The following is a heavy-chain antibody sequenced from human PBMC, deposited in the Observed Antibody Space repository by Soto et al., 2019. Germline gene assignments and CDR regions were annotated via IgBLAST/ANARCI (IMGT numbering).Heavy chain of an antibody. J-gene: IGHJ5*02. CDR3: AKAVDSTGYYNFDP. Sequence: QVQLVESGGGVVQPGRSLRLSCAASGFTFSSYGMHWVRRAPGKGLEWVAVISYDGTKKYYADSVKGRFTISRDNSKNTLYLQMNSLRAEDTAMYYCAKAVDSTGYYNFDPWGQGTLVTVS. V-gene: IGHV3-30*18. CDR2: ISYDGTKK. D-gene: IGHD3-22*01. CDR1: GFTFSSYG.